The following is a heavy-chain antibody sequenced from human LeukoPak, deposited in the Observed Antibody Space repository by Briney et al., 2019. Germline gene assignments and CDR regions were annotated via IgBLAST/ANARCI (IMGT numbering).Heavy chain of an antibody. Sequence: PGGSLRLSCAASGFTFSRYEMNWVRQAPGKELEWVSYITSSGSPIFYADSVKGRFTVSRDNAKNSLYLQMNSLRAEDTAVYYCARGRGYSADSWGQGTLVTVSS. CDR2: ITSSGSPI. J-gene: IGHJ4*02. CDR1: GFTFSRYE. CDR3: ARGRGYSADS. V-gene: IGHV3-48*03. D-gene: IGHD1-26*01.